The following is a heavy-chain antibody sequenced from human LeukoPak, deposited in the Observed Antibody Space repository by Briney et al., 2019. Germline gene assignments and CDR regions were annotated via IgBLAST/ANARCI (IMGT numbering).Heavy chain of an antibody. Sequence: GGSLRLSCAASGFTFSSYNMNWVRQAPGKRLEWVSSISLVSGHIYYAESVKGRFTISRDNAKNSLYLQMNSLRVEDTAVYYCAKDAQSSNSPYYFDHWGQGSLVTVSS. D-gene: IGHD2-2*01. J-gene: IGHJ4*02. CDR3: AKDAQSSNSPYYFDH. V-gene: IGHV3-21*01. CDR2: ISLVSGHI. CDR1: GFTFSSYN.